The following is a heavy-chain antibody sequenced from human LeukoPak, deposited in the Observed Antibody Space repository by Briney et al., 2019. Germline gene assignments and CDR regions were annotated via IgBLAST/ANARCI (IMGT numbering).Heavy chain of an antibody. CDR3: ARASGIAAAGTFYFDY. CDR2: ISVHNGYT. V-gene: IGHV1-18*01. D-gene: IGHD6-13*01. Sequence: ASMKVSCKTSGYIFTSYGISWVRQAPGQGLEWMGWISVHNGYTRYARKFQGRVTITTDTSTSTAYMDLRSLRSDDTAVYYCARASGIAAAGTFYFDYWGQGTLVTVSS. J-gene: IGHJ4*02. CDR1: GYIFTSYG.